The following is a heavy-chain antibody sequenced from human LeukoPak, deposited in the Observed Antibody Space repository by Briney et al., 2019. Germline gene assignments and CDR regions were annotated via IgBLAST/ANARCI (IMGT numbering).Heavy chain of an antibody. Sequence: GGSLRLSCAASGLTFSSYGMHWVRQAPGKGLEWVAVIWYDGSNKYYADSVKGRFTISRDNSKNTLYLQMNSLRAEDTAVYYCATDPPYYYYGMDVWGQGTTVTVSS. CDR3: ATDPPYYYYGMDV. J-gene: IGHJ6*02. CDR2: IWYDGSNK. CDR1: GLTFSSYG. V-gene: IGHV3-33*08.